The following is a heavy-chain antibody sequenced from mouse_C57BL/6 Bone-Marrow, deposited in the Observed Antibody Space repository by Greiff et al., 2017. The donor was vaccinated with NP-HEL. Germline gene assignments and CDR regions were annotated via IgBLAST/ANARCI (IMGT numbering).Heavy chain of an antibody. CDR2: IYPGNSDT. Sequence: EVQLQQSGTVLARPGASVKMSCKTSGYTFTSYWMHWVKQRPGQGLEWIGAIYPGNSDTSYNQKFKGKAKLTAVTSASTAYMELSSLTNEDSAVYYCTRERLLLRVYYFDYWGQGTTLTVSS. J-gene: IGHJ2*01. CDR1: GYTFTSYW. V-gene: IGHV1-5*01. CDR3: TRERLLLRVYYFDY. D-gene: IGHD1-1*01.